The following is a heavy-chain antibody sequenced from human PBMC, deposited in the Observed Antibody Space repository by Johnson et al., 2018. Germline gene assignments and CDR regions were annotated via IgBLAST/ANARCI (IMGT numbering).Heavy chain of an antibody. CDR2: ISWNSGSI. CDR1: GFTFDDYA. Sequence: VQLVESGGGLVQPGRSLRLSCAASGFTFDDYAMHWVRQAPGKGLEWVSGISWNSGSIGYADSVKGRFTISRDTAKNSLYLQMNSLRAEDTALYYCAKDIFEVHGGTTGDGGGAFDIWGQGTMVTVSS. CDR3: AKDIFEVHGGTTGDGGGAFDI. J-gene: IGHJ3*02. V-gene: IGHV3-9*01. D-gene: IGHD1-1*01.